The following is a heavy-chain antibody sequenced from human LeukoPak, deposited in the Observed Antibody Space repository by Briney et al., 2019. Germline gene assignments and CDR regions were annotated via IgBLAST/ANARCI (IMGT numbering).Heavy chain of an antibody. D-gene: IGHD6-19*01. CDR3: ARVGSSIAVAGSYNWFDP. Sequence: ASVKVSCKASGYTFTSYGISWVRQAPGQGLEWMGWISAYNGNTNYAQKLQGRVTMTTDTSTSTAYMELRSLRSDDMAVYYCARVGSSIAVAGSYNWFDPWGQGTLVTVSS. CDR1: GYTFTSYG. J-gene: IGHJ5*02. V-gene: IGHV1-18*03. CDR2: ISAYNGNT.